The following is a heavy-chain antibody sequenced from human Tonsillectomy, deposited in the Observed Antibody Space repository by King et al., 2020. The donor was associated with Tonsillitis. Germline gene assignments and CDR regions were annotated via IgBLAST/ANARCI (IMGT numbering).Heavy chain of an antibody. CDR2: IRSKDYGGTT. V-gene: IGHV3-49*03. J-gene: IGHJ4*02. D-gene: IGHD3-10*01. CDR1: GFNFAEYA. CDR3: TATYYYGSGSGYYFDY. Sequence: VQLVESGGGLVQPGRSLRLSCTSSGFNFAEYAMKWFRQAPGKGLEWVGFIRSKDYGGTTEYDAPMKGRFTISRDDSKSIAYLQMNSLKTEDTAVYYCTATYYYGSGSGYYFDYWGQGTLVTVSS.